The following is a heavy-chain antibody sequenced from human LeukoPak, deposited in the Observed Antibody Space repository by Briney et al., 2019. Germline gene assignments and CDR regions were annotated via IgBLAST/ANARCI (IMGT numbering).Heavy chain of an antibody. Sequence: GGSLRLSCAASGFTFSSYSINWVRQAPGKGLEWVSYISSTYEIYYADSVRGRFTISRDNAKNSLYLQMDSLRAEDTAVYYCARRYGDYLSHFEYWGQGTLVTVSS. J-gene: IGHJ4*02. V-gene: IGHV3-48*01. CDR3: ARRYGDYLSHFEY. CDR1: GFTFSSYS. D-gene: IGHD4-17*01. CDR2: ISSTYEI.